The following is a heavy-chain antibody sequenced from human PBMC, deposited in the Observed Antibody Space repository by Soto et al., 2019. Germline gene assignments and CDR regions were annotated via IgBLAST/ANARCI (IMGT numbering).Heavy chain of an antibody. CDR2: INHSGST. CDR3: ARGVSGGYYYGMDV. V-gene: IGHV4-34*01. D-gene: IGHD3-16*01. CDR1: GGSFSGYY. Sequence: SETLSLTRAVYGGSFSGYYWSWIRQPPGKGLEWIGEINHSGSTNYNPSLKSRVTISVDTSKNQFSLKLSSVTAADTAVYYCARGVSGGYYYGMDVWGQGTTVTVSS. J-gene: IGHJ6*02.